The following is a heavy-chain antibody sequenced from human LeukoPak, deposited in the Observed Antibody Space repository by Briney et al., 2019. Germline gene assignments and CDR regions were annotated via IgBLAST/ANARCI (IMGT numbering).Heavy chain of an antibody. J-gene: IGHJ4*02. CDR3: ARGLAVAGNI. V-gene: IGHV4-34*01. CDR1: GGSISSYY. CDR2: INHSGST. D-gene: IGHD6-19*01. Sequence: SETLSLTCTVSGGSISSYYWSWIRQPPGKGLEWIGEINHSGSTNYNPSLKSRVTISVDTSKNQFSLKLSSVTAADTAVYYCARGLAVAGNIWGQGTLVTVSS.